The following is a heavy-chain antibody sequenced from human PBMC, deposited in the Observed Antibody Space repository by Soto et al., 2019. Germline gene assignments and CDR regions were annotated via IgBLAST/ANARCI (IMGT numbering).Heavy chain of an antibody. Sequence: GGSLRLSCAASGFTFSSYAMSWVRQAPGKGLEWVSAISGSGGSTYYADSVKGRFTISRDNSKNTLYLQMNSLGAEDTAVYYCAKTSIPPNWATLDYWGQGTLVTVSS. CDR3: AKTSIPPNWATLDY. V-gene: IGHV3-23*01. CDR1: GFTFSSYA. D-gene: IGHD7-27*01. J-gene: IGHJ4*02. CDR2: ISGSGGST.